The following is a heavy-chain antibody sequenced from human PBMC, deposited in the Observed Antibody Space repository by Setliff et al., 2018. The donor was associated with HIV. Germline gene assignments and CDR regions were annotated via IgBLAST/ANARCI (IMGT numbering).Heavy chain of an antibody. D-gene: IGHD4-17*01. Sequence: ASVKVSCKASGYTFTSFYMHWVRQAPGQGLEWMGIINPSGGSTSYAQKFQGRVTMIRDTSTSTVYMELSSLRSEDTAIYYCARSGREANLYGLYGVHYFDYWGQGTLVTVSS. J-gene: IGHJ4*02. CDR3: ARSGREANLYGLYGVHYFDY. CDR1: GYTFTSFY. CDR2: INPSGGST. V-gene: IGHV1-46*01.